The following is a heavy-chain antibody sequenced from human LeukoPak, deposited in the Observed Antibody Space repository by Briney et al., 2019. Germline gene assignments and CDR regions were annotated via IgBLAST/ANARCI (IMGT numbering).Heavy chain of an antibody. D-gene: IGHD1-1*01. CDR3: AREETGEGWFDP. J-gene: IGHJ5*02. CDR1: GYTFTGHF. V-gene: IGHV1-2*02. CDR2: INPNSGGT. Sequence: GASVKVSCKASGYTFTGHFTHWVRQAPGQGLEWMGWINPNSGGTNYARKFQGRVTMARDTSISTAYMELSRLTSDDTAVYYCAREETGEGWFDPWGQGTLVTVSS.